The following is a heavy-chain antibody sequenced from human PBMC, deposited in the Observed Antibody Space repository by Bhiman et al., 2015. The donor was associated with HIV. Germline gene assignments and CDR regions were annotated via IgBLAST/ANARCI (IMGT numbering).Heavy chain of an antibody. CDR1: GFTFDDYA. Sequence: EVQLVESGGGLVQPGRSLRLSCAASGFTFDDYAMHWVRQAPGKGLEWVSGISWNSGSIGYADSVKGRFTISRDNAKNSLYLQMNSLRAEDTALYYCAKESGVGVTDAFDIWGQGTMVTVSS. CDR3: AKESGVGVTDAFDI. CDR2: ISWNSGSI. V-gene: IGHV3-9*01. D-gene: IGHD1-26*01. J-gene: IGHJ3*02.